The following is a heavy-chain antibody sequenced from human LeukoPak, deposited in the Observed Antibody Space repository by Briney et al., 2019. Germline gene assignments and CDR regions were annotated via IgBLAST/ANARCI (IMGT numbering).Heavy chain of an antibody. V-gene: IGHV4-59*01. CDR3: TRGYDSSSFGH. CDR1: GGSISSYY. CDR2: IYYSGST. Sequence: SETLSLTYTVSGGSISSYYWSWIRQPPGKGLEWIGFIYYSGSTNYNLSLKSRVTISVDTSKNQFSLKLSSVTAADTAVYYCTRGYDSSSFGHWGQGTLITVSS. J-gene: IGHJ4*02. D-gene: IGHD6-6*01.